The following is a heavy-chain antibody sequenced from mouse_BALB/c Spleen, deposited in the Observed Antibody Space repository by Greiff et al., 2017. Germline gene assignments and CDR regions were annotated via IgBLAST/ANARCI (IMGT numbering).Heavy chain of an antibody. CDR2: ISYSGST. J-gene: IGHJ1*01. Sequence: VQLKESGPSLVKPSQTLSLTCSVTGDSITSGYWNWIRKFPGNKLEYMGYISYSGSTYYNPSLKSRISITRDTSKNQYYLQLNSVTTEDTATYYCARQELGDYWYFDVWGAGTTVTVSS. D-gene: IGHD4-1*01. CDR3: ARQELGDYWYFDV. V-gene: IGHV3-8*02. CDR1: GDSITSGY.